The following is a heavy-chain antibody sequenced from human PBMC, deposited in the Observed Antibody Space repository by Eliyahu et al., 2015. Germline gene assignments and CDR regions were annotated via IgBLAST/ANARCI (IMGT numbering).Heavy chain of an antibody. V-gene: IGHV4-59*01. CDR3: ARDTGYSYGYDYYYYGMDV. CDR1: GGSISSYY. Sequence: QVQLQESGPGLVKPSETLSLTCTVSGGSISSYYWSWIRQPPGKGLEWIGDIYFSGGTNYNPSLKSRVTISVDTSKNQFSLKLSSVTAADTAVYYCARDTGYSYGYDYYYYGMDVWGQGTTVTVSS. D-gene: IGHD5-18*01. CDR2: IYFSGGT. J-gene: IGHJ6*02.